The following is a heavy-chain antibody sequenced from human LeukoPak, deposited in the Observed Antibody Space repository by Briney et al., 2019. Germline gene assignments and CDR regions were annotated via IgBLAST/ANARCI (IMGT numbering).Heavy chain of an antibody. CDR3: AAISGYDSVDY. CDR2: INPNSGGT. CDR1: GYTFTGYG. D-gene: IGHD5-12*01. V-gene: IGHV1-2*02. Sequence: ASVKVSCKASGYTFTGYGISWVRQAPGQGLEWMGWINPNSGGTNYAQKFQGRVTMTRDTSISTAYMELSRLRSDDTAVYYCAAISGYDSVDYWGQGTLVTVSS. J-gene: IGHJ4*02.